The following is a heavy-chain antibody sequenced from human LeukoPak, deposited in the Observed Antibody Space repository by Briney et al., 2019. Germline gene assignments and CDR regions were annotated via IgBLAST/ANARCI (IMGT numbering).Heavy chain of an antibody. J-gene: IGHJ4*02. CDR2: IPSSGSTI. CDR1: GFTFSTYE. CDR3: AREATGATGYFDY. D-gene: IGHD1-26*01. V-gene: IGHV3-48*03. Sequence: SGGSLRLSCAASGFTFSTYEMNWVRQAPGKGLEWVSYIPSSGSTIYYVDSVKGRFTISRDNAKNSLYLQMNNLRVEDTAVYYCAREATGATGYFDYWGQGTLVTVSS.